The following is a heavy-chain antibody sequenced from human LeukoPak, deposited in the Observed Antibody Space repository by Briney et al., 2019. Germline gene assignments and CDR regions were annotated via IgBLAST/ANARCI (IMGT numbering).Heavy chain of an antibody. Sequence: PGGSLRLSCAASGFTITSYAMYWVRQAPGKGMEWVSGINGNTGNKYYADSVKGRFSISRDYSKNSLFLQMNSLRDDDTAMYYCAKGVPGYSSGWSYFHHWGQGTLVTVFS. CDR3: AKGVPGYSSGWSYFHH. V-gene: IGHV3-23*01. D-gene: IGHD6-19*01. J-gene: IGHJ1*01. CDR2: INGNTGNK. CDR1: GFTITSYA.